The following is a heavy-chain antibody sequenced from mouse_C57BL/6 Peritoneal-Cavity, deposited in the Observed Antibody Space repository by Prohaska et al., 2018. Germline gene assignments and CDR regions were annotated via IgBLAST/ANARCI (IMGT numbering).Heavy chain of an antibody. Sequence: GKAQEWLGVIWSGGSTDYNAAFISRLGISKDNSKSQVFFKMNSLQADDTAIYYCARGGVANYYFDYWGQGTTLTVSS. CDR3: ARGGVANYYFDY. J-gene: IGHJ2*01. CDR2: IWSGGST. D-gene: IGHD1-1*01. V-gene: IGHV2-2*01.